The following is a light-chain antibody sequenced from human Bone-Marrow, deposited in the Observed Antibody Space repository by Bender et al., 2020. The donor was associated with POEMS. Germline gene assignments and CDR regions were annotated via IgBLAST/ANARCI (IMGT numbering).Light chain of an antibody. CDR3: AVWDDRLNGWV. CDR1: SSNIGAHT. V-gene: IGLV1-44*01. Sequence: QSVLTQPPSASGTPGQRVTISCSGGSSNIGAHTVNWYQHLPGTAPKLLIYSSHRRPSEVPDRFSGSRSGTSASLAISGLQSEYEADYYCAVWDDRLNGWVFGGGTKLSVL. J-gene: IGLJ3*02. CDR2: SSH.